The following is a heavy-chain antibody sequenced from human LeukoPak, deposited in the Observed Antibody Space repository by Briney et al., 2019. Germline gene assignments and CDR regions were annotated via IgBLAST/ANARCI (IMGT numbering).Heavy chain of an antibody. CDR1: GLTVSNQF. Sequence: GGSLRLSCAASGLTVSNQFMDWVRQAPGKGLEWVSTIYSGGATYYSDSVRGRFTISRDSSQNTVYLQMNSLRAEDTAVYYCARDPGEQWLVHNYYYGMDVWGQGTTVTVSS. V-gene: IGHV3-66*01. J-gene: IGHJ6*02. D-gene: IGHD6-19*01. CDR3: ARDPGEQWLVHNYYYGMDV. CDR2: IYSGGAT.